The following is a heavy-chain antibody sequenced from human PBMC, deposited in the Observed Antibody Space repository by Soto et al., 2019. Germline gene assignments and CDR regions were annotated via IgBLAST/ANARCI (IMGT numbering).Heavy chain of an antibody. CDR3: ARSRVFIAVAGMATYYYYYGMDV. D-gene: IGHD6-19*01. CDR1: GDSVSSDSAS. V-gene: IGHV6-1*01. CDR2: TYYRSKWYI. J-gene: IGHJ6*02. Sequence: PSQTLSLTCAISGDSVSSDSASWNWIRQSPSRGLEWLGRTYYRSKWYIEYAPSVESRIINNPDTSKNQLSLQLNSLTPEDTAVYYCARSRVFIAVAGMATYYYYYGMDVWGQGTTVTVSS.